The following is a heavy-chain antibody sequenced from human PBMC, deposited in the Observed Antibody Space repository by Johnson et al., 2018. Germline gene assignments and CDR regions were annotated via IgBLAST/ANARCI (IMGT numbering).Heavy chain of an antibody. D-gene: IGHD3-22*01. CDR1: GGSINFYY. J-gene: IGHJ3*02. Sequence: QVQLQESGPGLVKASETLSLTCAVSGGSINFYYWNWIRQPPGKGLEWIGFIYYTGTTKYNPSLKSRVTMSSDTSKNKLSLKLSSLTAAGPAVYYWARDSGYSDSSGFSLDAFDIWGQGTMVTVSS. V-gene: IGHV4-59*01. CDR2: IYYTGTT. CDR3: ARDSGYSDSSGFSLDAFDI.